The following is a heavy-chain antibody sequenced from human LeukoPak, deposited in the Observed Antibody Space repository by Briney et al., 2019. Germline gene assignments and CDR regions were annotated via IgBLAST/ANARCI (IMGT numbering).Heavy chain of an antibody. CDR2: ISWDGGST. V-gene: IGHV3-43D*03. CDR3: AKDRGYDGYFDY. D-gene: IGHD5-12*01. Sequence: GGSLRLSCAASGFTFDDYAMHWVRHAPGKGLEWVSLISWDGGSTYYADSVKGRFTISRDNSKNSLYLQMNSLRAEDTALYYCAKDRGYDGYFDYWGQGTLVTVSS. J-gene: IGHJ4*02. CDR1: GFTFDDYA.